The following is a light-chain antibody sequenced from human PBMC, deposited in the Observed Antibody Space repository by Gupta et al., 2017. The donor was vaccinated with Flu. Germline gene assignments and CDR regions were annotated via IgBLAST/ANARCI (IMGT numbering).Light chain of an antibody. CDR3: QSADRSGTDPWV. CDR1: ALPKQY. V-gene: IGLV3-25*02. Sequence: SSALTQPPSVSVAPGQTARITCSGDALPKQYAYWYQQKPGQAPVLMIYKDSERHSWRPERFSGSSSGTTSTLTISGVQAEEEADYYCQSADRSGTDPWVFGGGTKLTVL. J-gene: IGLJ3*02. CDR2: KDS.